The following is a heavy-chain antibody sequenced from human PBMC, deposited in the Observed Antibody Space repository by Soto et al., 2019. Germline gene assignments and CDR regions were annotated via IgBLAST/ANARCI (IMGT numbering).Heavy chain of an antibody. CDR2: IWYDGSKK. CDR1: GFIFSDYG. CDR3: AREGAVAGSQDF. D-gene: IGHD6-19*01. J-gene: IGHJ4*02. V-gene: IGHV3-33*01. Sequence: GGSLRLSCAASGFIFSDYGIHWVRQAPGKGLEWVALIWYDGSKKYYTDSVKGRFTVSRDNINSTLYLEMNSLRVEDSAVYYCAREGAVAGSQDFWGQGTLVTVSS.